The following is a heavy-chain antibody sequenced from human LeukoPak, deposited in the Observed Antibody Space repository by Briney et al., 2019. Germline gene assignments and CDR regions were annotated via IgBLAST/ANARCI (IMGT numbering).Heavy chain of an antibody. D-gene: IGHD3-3*01. CDR2: INHSGGA. Sequence: SETLSLTCAVYGGSFIGYYWSWIGQPPGKGLEWIGEINHSGGANYNPSLKSRVTISADTSRSQFSLKLGSVTAADTAVYYCARVPLRFLGPFDYCGQGTLVTVSS. J-gene: IGHJ4*02. CDR3: ARVPLRFLGPFDY. CDR1: GGSFIGYY. V-gene: IGHV4-34*01.